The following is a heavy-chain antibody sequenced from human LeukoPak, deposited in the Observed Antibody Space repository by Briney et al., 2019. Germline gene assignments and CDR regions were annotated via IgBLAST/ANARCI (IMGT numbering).Heavy chain of an antibody. V-gene: IGHV3-20*04. CDR2: INWNGGST. Sequence: GGSLRLSCAASGFTFDDYGMSWVRQAPGKGLEWVSGINWNGGSTGYADSVKGRLTISRDNAKNSLYLQMNSLRAEGTALYYCARGRLVDRAAGVWGKGTTVTVSS. CDR1: GFTFDDYG. J-gene: IGHJ6*04. D-gene: IGHD6-19*01. CDR3: ARGRLVDRAAGV.